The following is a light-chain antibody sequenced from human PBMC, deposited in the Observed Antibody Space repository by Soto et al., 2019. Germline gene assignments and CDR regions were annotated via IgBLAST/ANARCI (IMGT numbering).Light chain of an antibody. CDR3: QQYGSSPVT. CDR2: GAS. Sequence: EIVLTQSPGTLSLSPGARATLSCRASQSVSNNFLAWYQQKPGQAPRLLIHGASPRASGIPDSFSGSGSGTDFILTISRLEPEDFAVYYCQQYGSSPVTFGQGTRLDIK. J-gene: IGKJ5*01. CDR1: QSVSNNF. V-gene: IGKV3-20*01.